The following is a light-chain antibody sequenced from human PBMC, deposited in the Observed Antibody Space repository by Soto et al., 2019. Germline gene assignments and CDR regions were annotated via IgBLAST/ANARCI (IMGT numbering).Light chain of an antibody. Sequence: DIVLTQSPGTLSLSPGERATLSCRASQSVSKNYVAWYQQKPGQAPCLLIFGASDRATGIPDRFSGSGSETDFTLTISRLEPEDSAVYLCQQYGSSPMTFGQGTRLEI. CDR3: QQYGSSPMT. CDR2: GAS. CDR1: QSVSKNY. J-gene: IGKJ5*01. V-gene: IGKV3-20*01.